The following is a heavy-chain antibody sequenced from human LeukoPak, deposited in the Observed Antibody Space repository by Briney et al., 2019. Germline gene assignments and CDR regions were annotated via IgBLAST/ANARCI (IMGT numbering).Heavy chain of an antibody. V-gene: IGHV3-33*01. CDR3: ARDTAGATPDF. Sequence: GRSLRLSCAASGFTFSSYGMHWVRQAPGKGLEWVAVIWYDGSNKYYADSVKGRFTISRDNSKNTLYLQMSSLRDEDTAVYYCARDTAGATPDFGGQGTLVTVSS. D-gene: IGHD1-26*01. CDR2: IWYDGSNK. CDR1: GFTFSSYG. J-gene: IGHJ4*02.